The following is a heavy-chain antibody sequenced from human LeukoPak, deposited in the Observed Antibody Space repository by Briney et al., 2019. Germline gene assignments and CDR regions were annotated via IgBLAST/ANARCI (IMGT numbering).Heavy chain of an antibody. Sequence: GGSLRLSRAASGFTFSSYAMSWVRQVPGKGLEWVSAISGSGGSTVYADSVKGRFTISRDNSKNTLYLQMKSLRAEDTAVYYCAKELDSPMINNRFDPWGQGSLVTVSS. J-gene: IGHJ5*02. V-gene: IGHV3-23*01. CDR2: ISGSGGST. CDR1: GFTFSSYA. CDR3: AKELDSPMINNRFDP. D-gene: IGHD5-18*01.